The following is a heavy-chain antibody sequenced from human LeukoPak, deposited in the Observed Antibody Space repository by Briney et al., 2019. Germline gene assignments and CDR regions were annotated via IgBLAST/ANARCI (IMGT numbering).Heavy chain of an antibody. Sequence: GGSLRLSCAASRFTFSNYVMNWVRQAPGKGLEWVAVISYDGSDKYYADSVKGRFTIPRDNSKDTLYLQMNSLRAEDTAVYYCAKAPYSDYYMDVWGKGTTVTVSS. CDR2: ISYDGSDK. D-gene: IGHD1-26*01. J-gene: IGHJ6*03. CDR3: AKAPYSDYYMDV. V-gene: IGHV3-30*18. CDR1: RFTFSNYV.